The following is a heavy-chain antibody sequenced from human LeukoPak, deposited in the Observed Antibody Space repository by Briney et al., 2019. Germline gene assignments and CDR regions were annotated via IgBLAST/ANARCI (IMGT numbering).Heavy chain of an antibody. CDR3: ARLKDHTIDY. Sequence: GESLKISCKGSGFSFPSFWIAWGRQMPGKGLEWMGIIYPGDSDTRYSPSFQGLVTISADKSISTAYLQWNSLMASDTAMYYCARLKDHTIDYWGQGTLVTVSS. J-gene: IGHJ4*02. CDR2: IYPGDSDT. D-gene: IGHD1-14*01. CDR1: GFSFPSFW. V-gene: IGHV5-51*01.